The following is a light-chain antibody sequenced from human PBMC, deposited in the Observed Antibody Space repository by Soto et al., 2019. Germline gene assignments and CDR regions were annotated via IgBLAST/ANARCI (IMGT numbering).Light chain of an antibody. J-gene: IGLJ2*01. Sequence: QSVLTQPASVSGSPGQTITISCTGTSSDIGGYNYVSWYQQHPGKAPKLMIYDNSNRPSGVSNRFSGSKSGNTASLAISGLQAEDEADYYCRSYASSSTVVFGGGTKLTVL. V-gene: IGLV2-14*01. CDR1: SSDIGGYNY. CDR3: RSYASSSTVV. CDR2: DNS.